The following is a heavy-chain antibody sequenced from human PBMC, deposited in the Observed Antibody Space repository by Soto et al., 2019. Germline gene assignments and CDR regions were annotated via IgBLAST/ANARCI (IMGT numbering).Heavy chain of an antibody. CDR1: GSTFSNYG. D-gene: IGHD2-2*01. Sequence: QVQLVQSGGEVKRPGASVKVSCQTSGSTFSNYGITWVRQAPGQPLEWLGGISLYSDGTNYAQKFQGRVSMTTDTSTTTAYMALRSLRSDDTAVYYCARVVPGAEAWFGPWGQGTLVTVAS. CDR3: ARVVPGAEAWFGP. CDR2: ISLYSDGT. J-gene: IGHJ5*02. V-gene: IGHV1-18*01.